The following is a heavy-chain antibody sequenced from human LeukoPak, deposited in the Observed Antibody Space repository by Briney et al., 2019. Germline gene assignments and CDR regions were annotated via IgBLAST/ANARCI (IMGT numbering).Heavy chain of an antibody. Sequence: GGSLRLSCAASGFTFGNSWVHWVRQAPGRGLVWVSLINADGSTTTYADSVKGRFTISRDNARNTLSLQMNSLTIEDTAVYYCVVVVEPPDSDGFDVWGQGTMITVSS. CDR3: VVVVEPPDSDGFDV. CDR2: INADGSTT. D-gene: IGHD1-14*01. CDR1: GFTFGNSW. J-gene: IGHJ3*01. V-gene: IGHV3-74*01.